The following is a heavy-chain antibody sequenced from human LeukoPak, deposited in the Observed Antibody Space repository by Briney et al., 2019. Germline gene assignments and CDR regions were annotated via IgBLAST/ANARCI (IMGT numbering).Heavy chain of an antibody. CDR2: IKQDGSEK. CDR1: GFSFSRFW. Sequence: GGSLRLSCAASGFSFSRFWMSWVRQAPGKGLEWVANIKQDGSEKYYVDSVKGRFTISRDNDKNLLYLRMNSLRADDTAVYFCARYIAAAGTRACDYWGQGTLVTVSS. J-gene: IGHJ4*02. CDR3: ARYIAAAGTRACDY. D-gene: IGHD6-13*01. V-gene: IGHV3-7*01.